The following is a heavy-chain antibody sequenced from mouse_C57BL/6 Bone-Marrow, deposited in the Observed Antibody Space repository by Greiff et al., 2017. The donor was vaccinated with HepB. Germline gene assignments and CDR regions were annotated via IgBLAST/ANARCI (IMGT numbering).Heavy chain of an antibody. CDR2: ISYDGSN. V-gene: IGHV3-6*01. Sequence: ESGPGLVKPSQSLSLTCSVTGYSIPSGYYWNWIRQFPGNKLEWMGYISYDGSNNYNPSLKNRISITRDTSKNQCFLKLNSVTTEDTATYYCAGGGYFDYWGQGTTLTVSS. J-gene: IGHJ2*01. CDR3: AGGGYFDY. CDR1: GYSIPSGYY.